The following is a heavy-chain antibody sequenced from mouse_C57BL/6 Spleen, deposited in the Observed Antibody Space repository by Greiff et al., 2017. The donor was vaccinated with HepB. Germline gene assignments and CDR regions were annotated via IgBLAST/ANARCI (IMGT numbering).Heavy chain of an antibody. CDR3: ARGGYYGNFFDY. D-gene: IGHD2-1*01. CDR2: INPNNGGT. V-gene: IGHV1-18*01. J-gene: IGHJ2*01. CDR1: GYTFTDYN. Sequence: EVQLQQSGPELVKPGASVKIPCKASGYTFTDYNMDWVKQSHGKSLEWIGDINPNNGGTSYNQKFKGKATLTVDKSSSTAYMELRSLTSEDTAVYYCARGGYYGNFFDYWGQGTTLTVSS.